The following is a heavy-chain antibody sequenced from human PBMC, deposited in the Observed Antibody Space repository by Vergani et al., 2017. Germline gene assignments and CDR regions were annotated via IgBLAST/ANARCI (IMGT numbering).Heavy chain of an antibody. CDR2: IYYSGST. D-gene: IGHD4/OR15-4a*01. CDR1: GVSISSYY. Sequence: QVQLQESGPGLVKPSETLSLTCTVSGVSISSYYWSWIRQPPGKGLEWIGYIYYSGSTNYNPSLKSRVTISVDTSKNQFSLKLSSVTAADTAVYYCARAGYKYLTTDFPDYWGQGTLVTVSS. V-gene: IGHV4-59*12. CDR3: ARAGYKYLTTDFPDY. J-gene: IGHJ4*02.